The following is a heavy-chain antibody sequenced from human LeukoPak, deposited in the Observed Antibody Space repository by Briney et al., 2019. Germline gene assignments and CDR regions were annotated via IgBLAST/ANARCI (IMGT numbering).Heavy chain of an antibody. Sequence: GGFLRLSCAASGFTFSSSWMYRLRQSPGKGLVWVSRMNSDVTTISYADSVRGRFTISRDNAQNTLHLQMDSLRVEDTAVYYCARGAPIDHWGQGVLVTVSS. CDR1: GFTFSSSW. CDR3: ARGAPIDH. CDR2: MNSDVTTI. J-gene: IGHJ5*02. V-gene: IGHV3-74*01.